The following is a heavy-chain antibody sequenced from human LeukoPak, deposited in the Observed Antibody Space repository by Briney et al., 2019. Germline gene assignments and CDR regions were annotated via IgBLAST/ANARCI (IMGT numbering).Heavy chain of an antibody. D-gene: IGHD5-18*01. Sequence: PGGSLRLSCAASGFTFSSYAMSWVRQAPGKGLEWVSAISGSGGSTYYADSVKGRFTISRDNSKNTLYLQMNSPRAEDTAVYYCAKRSRLPYAYFDYWGQGTLVTVSS. CDR1: GFTFSSYA. J-gene: IGHJ4*02. CDR2: ISGSGGST. V-gene: IGHV3-23*01. CDR3: AKRSRLPYAYFDY.